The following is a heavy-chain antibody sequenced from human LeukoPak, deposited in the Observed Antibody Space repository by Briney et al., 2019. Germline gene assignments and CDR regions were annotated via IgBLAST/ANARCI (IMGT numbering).Heavy chain of an antibody. V-gene: IGHV3-48*01. D-gene: IGHD3-22*01. CDR1: GFTFSSYA. CDR2: IGSSRSTI. Sequence: GGSLRLSCAASGFTFSSYAMTWVRQAPGKGLEWVSYIGSSRSTIYYADSVKGRFTISRDNAKNSLYLQMNSLRAEDTAVYYCARDHHRRLYDSQARDTFDIWGQGTMVTVSS. CDR3: ARDHHRRLYDSQARDTFDI. J-gene: IGHJ3*02.